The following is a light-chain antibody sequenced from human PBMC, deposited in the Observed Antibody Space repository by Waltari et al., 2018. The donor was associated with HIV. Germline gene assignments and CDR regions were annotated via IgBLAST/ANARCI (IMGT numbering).Light chain of an antibody. CDR2: GVN. J-gene: IGLJ2*01. Sequence: QSPLNQISPLFGSPGESITFSSTGDSNNIWGYNPFSWYHQHPGRAPKLIIYGVNTRPSDVSSRFSGSKSGNTAALTISGLQAEDEAVYFCCSYAGADTPVVFGGGTKLTVL. V-gene: IGLV2-23*02. CDR3: CSYAGADTPVV. CDR1: SNNIWGYNP.